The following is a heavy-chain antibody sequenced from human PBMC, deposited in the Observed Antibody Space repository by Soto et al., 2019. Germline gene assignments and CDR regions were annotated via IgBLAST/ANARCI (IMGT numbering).Heavy chain of an antibody. J-gene: IGHJ1*01. CDR3: ARGFDILTGLYFQH. D-gene: IGHD3-9*01. V-gene: IGHV3-21*01. CDR1: GFTFSSYS. Sequence: EVQLVESGGGLVQPGGSLRLSCAASGFTFSSYSMNWVRQAPGKGLEWVSSISSSSRYIYYPDSVKGRFTISRDNAKNSLYLQMSSLRAEDTAVYYCARGFDILTGLYFQHWGQGTLVTVSS. CDR2: ISSSSRYI.